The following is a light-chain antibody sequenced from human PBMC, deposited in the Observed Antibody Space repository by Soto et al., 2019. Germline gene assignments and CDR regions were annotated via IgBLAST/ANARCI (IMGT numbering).Light chain of an antibody. J-gene: IGLJ1*01. CDR1: KNDIGVYDF. CDR3: KSYAGSNTYV. Sequence: QSALTQPPSASGSPGQSVTISCTGTKNDIGVYDFVSWYQHHPGKAPRLIIYEVVQRPSGVPDRFSGYKSGNTASLTVSGLQVADEADYFCKSYAGSNTYVFGSGTKLTVL. CDR2: EVV. V-gene: IGLV2-8*01.